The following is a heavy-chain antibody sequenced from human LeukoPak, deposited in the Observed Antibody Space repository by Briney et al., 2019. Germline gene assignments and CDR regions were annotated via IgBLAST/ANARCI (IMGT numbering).Heavy chain of an antibody. CDR2: ISNAGNNQ. J-gene: IGHJ4*02. V-gene: IGHV3-30-3*01. D-gene: IGHD2-15*01. CDR3: ARDGRYCGGGSCHADY. CDR1: GFIFSSYV. Sequence: GRSLRLSCAASGFIFSSYVMHWVRQAPGKGLEWVAVISNAGNNQYYADSVKGRFTISRDNSENTLFLQMSSLRAEDTAVYYCARDGRYCGGGSCHADYWGQGTLVTVSS.